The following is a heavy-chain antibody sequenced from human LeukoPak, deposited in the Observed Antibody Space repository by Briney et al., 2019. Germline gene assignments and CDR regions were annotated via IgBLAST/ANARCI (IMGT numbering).Heavy chain of an antibody. J-gene: IGHJ6*04. Sequence: GASVKVSCKASGYTFTGYYMHWVRQAPGQGLEWMGWINPNSGGTNYAQKFQGWVTMTGDTSISTAYMELSRLRSDDTAVYYCARADIRVGGPYYGMDVWGKGTTVTVSS. CDR3: ARADIRVGGPYYGMDV. D-gene: IGHD2-15*01. CDR1: GYTFTGYY. V-gene: IGHV1-2*04. CDR2: INPNSGGT.